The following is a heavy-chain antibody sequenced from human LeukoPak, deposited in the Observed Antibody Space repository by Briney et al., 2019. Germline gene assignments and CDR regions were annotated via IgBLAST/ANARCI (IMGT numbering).Heavy chain of an antibody. J-gene: IGHJ6*03. CDR3: AKSSAYGDYNPYYYYYYMDV. CDR2: LSGSGAGT. V-gene: IGHV3-23*01. D-gene: IGHD4-17*01. CDR1: GFTFSDYA. Sequence: GGSLRLSCAASGFTFSDYALGWVRQAPGRGLEWVATLSGSGAGTYYSDSVQGRFTISRDNSKNTLDLQMKSLRAEDTAVYYCAKSSAYGDYNPYYYYYYMDVWGKGTTVTVSS.